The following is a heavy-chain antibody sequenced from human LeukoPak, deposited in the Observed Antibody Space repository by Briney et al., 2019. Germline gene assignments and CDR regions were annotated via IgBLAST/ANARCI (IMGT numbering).Heavy chain of an antibody. V-gene: IGHV5-51*01. CDR2: IYPGDSDT. J-gene: IGHJ4*02. CDR3: ARMPQAAAIDY. CDR1: GYSFTSYW. D-gene: IGHD6-13*01. Sequence: GESLKISRKGSGYSFTSYWIGWVRQIPGKGLEWMGIIYPGDSDTRYSPSFQGQVTISADKSISTAYLQWSSLKASDTAMYYCARMPQAAAIDYWGQGTLVTVSS.